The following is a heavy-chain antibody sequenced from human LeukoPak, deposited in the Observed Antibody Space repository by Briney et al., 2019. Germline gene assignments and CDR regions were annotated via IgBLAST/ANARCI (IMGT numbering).Heavy chain of an antibody. V-gene: IGHV4-59*01. J-gene: IGHJ4*02. CDR2: IYYSGST. Sequence: SETLSLTCTVSGGSISSYYWSWIRQPPGKGLGWIGYIYYSGSTNYNPSLKSRVTISVDTSKNQFSLKLSSVTAADTAVYYCARGAAGATHQITQWGQGTLVTVSS. CDR3: ARGAAGATHQITQ. CDR1: GGSISSYY. D-gene: IGHD1-26*01.